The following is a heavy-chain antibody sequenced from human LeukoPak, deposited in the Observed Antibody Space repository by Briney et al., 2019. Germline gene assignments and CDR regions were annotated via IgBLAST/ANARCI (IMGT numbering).Heavy chain of an antibody. V-gene: IGHV5-51*01. Sequence: GESLKISGKGSGYRFTNYWISWVRQMPGKGLEWWGNIYPGDSDTTYSTSFQGKVTISADKSISTAYLQWSSLKASDTAMYYCARQGQQAYYYYYIDVAGKGSTVTASS. J-gene: IGHJ6*03. CDR3: ARQGQQAYYYYYIDV. D-gene: IGHD6-13*01. CDR1: GYRFTNYW. CDR2: IYPGDSDT.